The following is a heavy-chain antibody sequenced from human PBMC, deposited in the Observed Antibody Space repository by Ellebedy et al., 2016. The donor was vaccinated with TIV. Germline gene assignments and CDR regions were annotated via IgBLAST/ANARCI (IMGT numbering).Heavy chain of an antibody. CDR1: GFTFSSYA. V-gene: IGHV3-23*01. J-gene: IGHJ4*02. CDR2: ISGSGGST. CDR3: AKGGKQLVLWGVLGY. D-gene: IGHD6-6*01. Sequence: GESLKISCAASGFTFSSYAMSWVRQAPGKGLEWVSAISGSGGSTYYADSVKGRFTISRDNSKNTLYLQMNNLRAEDTAVYYCAKGGKQLVLWGVLGYWGQGTLVTVSS.